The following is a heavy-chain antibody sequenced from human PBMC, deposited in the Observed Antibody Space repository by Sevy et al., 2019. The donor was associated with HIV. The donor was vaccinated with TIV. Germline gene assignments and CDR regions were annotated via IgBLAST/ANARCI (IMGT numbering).Heavy chain of an antibody. CDR2: IRNRPNSYTT. J-gene: IGHJ6*03. D-gene: IGHD2-15*01. CDR3: VRGPNCGVGGCQQISPYCLDV. Sequence: GGSLRLSCAASGFTFSDHYVDWVRQAPGKGLEWVGRIRNRPNSYTTEYAASVKGRLTISRDDSRNSVYLQMNSLKTQDSAGYYCVRGPNCGVGGCQQISPYCLDVWGKGATVTVSS. V-gene: IGHV3-72*01. CDR1: GFTFSDHY.